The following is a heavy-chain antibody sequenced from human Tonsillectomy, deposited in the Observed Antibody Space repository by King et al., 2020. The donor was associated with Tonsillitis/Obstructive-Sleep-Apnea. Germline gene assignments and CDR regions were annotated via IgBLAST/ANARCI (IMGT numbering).Heavy chain of an antibody. Sequence: QLVQSGGGVVQPGRSLRLSCAASGFTFSSYGMHWVRQAPGKGLEWVAVISYDGSKKFYADSVKGRFTISRDNSRNTLYLQMNSLRVEDTAVYYCAKGTPGTNGYYFHYWGQGTLVTVSS. CDR3: AKGTPGTNGYYFHY. V-gene: IGHV3-30*18. CDR1: GFTFSSYG. J-gene: IGHJ4*02. CDR2: ISYDGSKK. D-gene: IGHD1-14*01.